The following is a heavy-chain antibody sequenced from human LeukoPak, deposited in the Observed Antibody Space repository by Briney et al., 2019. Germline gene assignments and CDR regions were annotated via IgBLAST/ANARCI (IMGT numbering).Heavy chain of an antibody. CDR2: IYPGDSDT. CDR3: ASRLETGTFDY. CDR1: GYNFPTYW. Sequence: GEPLKISCKGSGYNFPTYWIGWVRQMPGKGLEWMGIIYPGDSDTRYSPSFQGQVTISADKSISTAYLQWSSLKASDTAIYYCASRLETGTFDYWGQGTLVTVSS. D-gene: IGHD1-7*01. J-gene: IGHJ4*02. V-gene: IGHV5-51*01.